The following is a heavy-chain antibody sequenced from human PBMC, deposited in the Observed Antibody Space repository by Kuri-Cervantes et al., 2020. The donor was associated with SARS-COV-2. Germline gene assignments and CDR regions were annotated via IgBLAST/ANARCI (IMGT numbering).Heavy chain of an antibody. D-gene: IGHD4-17*01. Sequence: ASVKVSCKASGYTFTGYYMNWVRQAPGQGLEWMGWINPNSGGTNYAQKFQGRVTMTRDTSISTAYMELSRLRSDDTAVYYCARDYGDYFNGYYYYYMDVWGKGTTVTVSS. CDR1: GYTFTGYY. CDR3: ARDYGDYFNGYYYYYMDV. CDR2: INPNSGGT. V-gene: IGHV1-2*02. J-gene: IGHJ6*03.